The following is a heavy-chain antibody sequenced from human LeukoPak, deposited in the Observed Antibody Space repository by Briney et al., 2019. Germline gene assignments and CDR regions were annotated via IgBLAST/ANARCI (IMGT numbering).Heavy chain of an antibody. D-gene: IGHD2-2*01. CDR1: GGSFSGYY. J-gene: IGHJ6*02. V-gene: IGHV4-59*01. CDR2: IYYSGST. CDR3: ARDDIVVVPAAPYYYYYGMDV. Sequence: PSETLSLTCAVYGGSFSGYYWSWIRQPPGKGLEWIGYIYYSGSTNYNPSLKSRVTISVDTSKNQFSLKLSSVTAADTAVYYCARDDIVVVPAAPYYYYYGMDVWGQGTTVTVSS.